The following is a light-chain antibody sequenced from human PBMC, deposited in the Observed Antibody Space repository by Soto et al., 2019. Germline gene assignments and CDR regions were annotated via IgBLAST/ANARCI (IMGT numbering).Light chain of an antibody. V-gene: IGKV3-11*01. CDR3: QQRNDWVT. Sequence: EVVLTQSPATPSLSPGERATLSCRASQSIRNYLAWYLQKPGQAPRLLIYDASNRATGIPARFSGSGSGTDFILTISSLEPEDSGVYYCQQRNDWVTFGGGTKVEIK. CDR1: QSIRNY. CDR2: DAS. J-gene: IGKJ4*01.